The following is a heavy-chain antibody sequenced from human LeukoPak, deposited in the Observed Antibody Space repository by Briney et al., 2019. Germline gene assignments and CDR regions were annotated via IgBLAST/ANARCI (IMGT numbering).Heavy chain of an antibody. D-gene: IGHD3-22*01. Sequence: GGSLRLSCAASGFIFSNYGMHWVRQAPDKGLEWVAVIYYDGRSKYYTDSVKGRFTISRDGSKNTLYLQMNSLRVEDAAVYYCAKDWGEDFDTSGPDYWGQGTLVTVSS. CDR2: IYYDGRSK. V-gene: IGHV3-30*18. CDR3: AKDWGEDFDTSGPDY. J-gene: IGHJ4*02. CDR1: GFIFSNYG.